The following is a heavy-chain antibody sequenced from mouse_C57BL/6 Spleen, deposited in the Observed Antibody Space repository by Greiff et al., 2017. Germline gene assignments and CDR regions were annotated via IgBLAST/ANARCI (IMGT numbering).Heavy chain of an antibody. V-gene: IGHV1-55*01. CDR3: ARGGTTVVAAWAMDY. CDR2: IYPGSGST. Sequence: VQLQQPGAELVKPGASVKMSCKASGYTFTSYWITWVKQRPGQGLEWIGDIYPGSGSTNYNEKFKSKATLTVDTSSSTAYMRLSRLTSEDSAVYYCARGGTTVVAAWAMDYWGQGTSVTVSS. J-gene: IGHJ4*01. D-gene: IGHD1-1*01. CDR1: GYTFTSYW.